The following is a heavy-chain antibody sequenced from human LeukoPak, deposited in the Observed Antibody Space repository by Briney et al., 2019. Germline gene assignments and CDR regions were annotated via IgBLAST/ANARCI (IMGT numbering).Heavy chain of an antibody. CDR2: ISGSGGTI. J-gene: IGHJ6*03. V-gene: IGHV3-23*01. D-gene: IGHD3-10*02. CDR3: AELGITMIGGV. CDR1: GFTFSSYG. Sequence: GGSLRVSCAASGFTFSSYGMSWVRQAPGKGLEWVSAISGSGGTIYYADSVKGRFTISRDNAKNSLYLQMNSLRAEDTAVYYCAELGITMIGGVWGKGTTVTISS.